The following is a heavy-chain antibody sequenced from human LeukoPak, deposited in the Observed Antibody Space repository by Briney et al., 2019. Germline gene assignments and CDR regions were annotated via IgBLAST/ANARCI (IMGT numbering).Heavy chain of an antibody. CDR1: GGSISSGSYY. J-gene: IGHJ6*04. CDR3: ARREAYITMVRGSGRRLNSDYGMDV. D-gene: IGHD3-10*01. CDR2: IYTSGST. V-gene: IGHV4-61*02. Sequence: SQTLSLTCTVSGGSISSGSYYWSWIRQPAGKGLEWIGRIYTSGSTNYNPSLKSRVTISVDTSKNQFSLKLSSVTAADTAVYYCARREAYITMVRGSGRRLNSDYGMDVWGKGTTVTVSS.